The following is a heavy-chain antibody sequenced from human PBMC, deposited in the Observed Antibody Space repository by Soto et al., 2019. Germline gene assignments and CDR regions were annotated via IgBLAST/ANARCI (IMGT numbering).Heavy chain of an antibody. J-gene: IGHJ6*02. CDR1: GFTFSSYA. CDR3: AKGGRGSYYYYYGMDV. Sequence: GGSLRLSCAASGFTFSSYAMIWVRQAPGKGLEWVSAISGSGGSTYYADSVKGRFTISRDNSKNTLYLQMNSLRAEDTAVYYCAKGGRGSYYYYYGMDVWGQGTTVTVSS. V-gene: IGHV3-23*01. D-gene: IGHD1-26*01. CDR2: ISGSGGST.